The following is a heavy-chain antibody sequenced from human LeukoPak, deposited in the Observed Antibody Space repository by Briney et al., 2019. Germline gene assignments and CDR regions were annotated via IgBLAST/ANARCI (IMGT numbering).Heavy chain of an antibody. D-gene: IGHD3-10*01. J-gene: IGHJ4*02. Sequence: GGSLRLSCAASGFTFSSYWMSWVRQAPGKGLEWVANIKQDGSEKYYVDSVKGRFTISRDNAKNSLYLQMNSPRAEDTAVYYCARLVLWFGELLDYWGQGTLVTVSS. CDR2: IKQDGSEK. V-gene: IGHV3-7*01. CDR1: GFTFSSYW. CDR3: ARLVLWFGELLDY.